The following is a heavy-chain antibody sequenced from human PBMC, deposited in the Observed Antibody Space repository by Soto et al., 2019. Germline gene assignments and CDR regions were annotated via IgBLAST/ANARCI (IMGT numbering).Heavy chain of an antibody. CDR1: GFTFSSYS. D-gene: IGHD3-10*01. V-gene: IGHV3-23*01. CDR2: FRSGGDDETT. CDR3: AKKVNSGSGSQFFDY. J-gene: IGHJ4*02. Sequence: EVQLLESGGGLVQPGGSLRLSCAASGFTFSSYSMSWVRQAPGKGLEWVSGFRSGGDDETTYYADAVRGRFTISRDNSKNTLFLQMNSLRAEDTAIYYCAKKVNSGSGSQFFDYWGQGTLLTVSS.